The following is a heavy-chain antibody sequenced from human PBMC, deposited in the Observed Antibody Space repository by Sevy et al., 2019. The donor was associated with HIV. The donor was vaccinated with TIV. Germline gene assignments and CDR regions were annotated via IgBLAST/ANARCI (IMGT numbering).Heavy chain of an antibody. J-gene: IGHJ4*02. D-gene: IGHD1-26*01. Sequence: GGSLRLSCTTSGFTFGDYALSWFRQAPGKGLQWVTFIRGKTYGGTAEYAASVKGRFTISRHDSKSIAYLQMNSLKTEDTAVYYCTRGRSGNSLVSFDYWGQGTLVTVSS. V-gene: IGHV3-49*03. CDR2: IRGKTYGGTA. CDR1: GFTFGDYA. CDR3: TRGRSGNSLVSFDY.